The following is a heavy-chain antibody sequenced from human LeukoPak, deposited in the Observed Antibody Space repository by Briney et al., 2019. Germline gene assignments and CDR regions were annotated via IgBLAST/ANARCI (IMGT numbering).Heavy chain of an antibody. CDR2: INQDGSEK. J-gene: IGHJ4*02. CDR1: GFTLSSYW. V-gene: IGHV3-7*01. CDR3: ARVRTGSYRVDY. D-gene: IGHD3-16*02. Sequence: PGGSLRLSCAASGFTLSSYWMNWVRQAPGKGLAWVANINQDGSEKYYVDSVKGRFTISRDNAKNSLYLQMNSLRAEDTAVYYCARVRTGSYRVDYWGQGTLLTVSS.